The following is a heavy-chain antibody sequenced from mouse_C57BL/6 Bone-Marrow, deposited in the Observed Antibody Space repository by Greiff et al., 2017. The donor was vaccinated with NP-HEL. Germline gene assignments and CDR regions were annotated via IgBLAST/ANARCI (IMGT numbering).Heavy chain of an antibody. J-gene: IGHJ2*01. CDR1: GYTFTSYW. CDR3: ARSCGSSYDLDY. V-gene: IGHV1-64*01. D-gene: IGHD1-1*01. Sequence: QVQLQQPGAELVKPGASVKLSCKASGYTFTSYWMHWVKQRPGQGLEWIGMIHPDGGSTNYNEKFKSKATLTADKSSSTAYMQLSSLTSEDSAVDYCARSCGSSYDLDYWGQGTTLTVSS. CDR2: IHPDGGST.